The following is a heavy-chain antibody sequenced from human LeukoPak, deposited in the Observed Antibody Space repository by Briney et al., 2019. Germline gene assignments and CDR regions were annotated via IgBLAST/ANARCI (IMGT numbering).Heavy chain of an antibody. Sequence: SETLSLTCTVSGGSISSYYWSWIRQPPGKGLEWIGYIYYSGSTNYNPSLKSRVTISVDTSKNQFSLKLSSVTAADTAVYYCARDLIDYYYGMDVWGQGTSVTVSS. D-gene: IGHD3-22*01. J-gene: IGHJ6*02. CDR1: GGSISSYY. CDR3: ARDLIDYYYGMDV. V-gene: IGHV4-59*01. CDR2: IYYSGST.